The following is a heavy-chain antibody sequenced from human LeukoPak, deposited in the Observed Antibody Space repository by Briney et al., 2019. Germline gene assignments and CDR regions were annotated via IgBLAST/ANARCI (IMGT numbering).Heavy chain of an antibody. V-gene: IGHV4-34*01. D-gene: IGHD5-18*01. CDR1: GGSFSGYY. J-gene: IGHJ6*02. Sequence: SETLSLTCAVYGGSFSGYYWSWIRQPPGKGLEWIGEINHSGSTNYNPSLKSRVTISVDTSKNQFSLELSSVTAADTAVYYCARGPPPYIQLWSAYYYYGMDVWGQGTTVTVSS. CDR2: INHSGST. CDR3: ARGPPPYIQLWSAYYYYGMDV.